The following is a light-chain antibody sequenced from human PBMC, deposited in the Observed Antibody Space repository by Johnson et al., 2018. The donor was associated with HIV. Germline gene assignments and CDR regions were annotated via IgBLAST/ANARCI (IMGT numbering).Light chain of an antibody. V-gene: IGLV1-51*01. CDR1: SSNIGNNY. J-gene: IGLJ1*01. CDR3: GTWDSSLRVGF. CDR2: DNN. Sequence: QSLLTQPPSVSAAPGQKVTISCSGSSSNIGNNYVSWYQQLPGRAPKLLIYDNNKRPSGIPDRFSGSKSGTSATLGITGLQTGDEAEYYCGTWDSSLRVGFFGTGTKVTGL.